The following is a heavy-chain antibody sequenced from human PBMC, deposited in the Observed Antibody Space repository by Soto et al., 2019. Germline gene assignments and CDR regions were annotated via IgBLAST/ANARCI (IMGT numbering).Heavy chain of an antibody. Sequence: GASVKVSCKASGYTFTGYYMHWVRQAPGQGLEWMGWINPNSGGTNYAQKFQGWVTITRDTSVSTAYMELSRLRSDDTAVYYCTRDPGRSWFDPWGQGTLVTVSS. CDR1: GYTFTGYY. V-gene: IGHV1-2*04. CDR2: INPNSGGT. J-gene: IGHJ5*02. D-gene: IGHD3-10*01. CDR3: TRDPGRSWFDP.